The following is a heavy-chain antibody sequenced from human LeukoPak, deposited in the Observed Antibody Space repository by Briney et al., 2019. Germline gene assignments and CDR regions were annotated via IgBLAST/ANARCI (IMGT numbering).Heavy chain of an antibody. CDR1: GFTFSSYA. CDR3: VKDHLQTPRGLYYDYVWGSYRTYYFDY. Sequence: PGGSLRLSCAASGFTFSSYALHWVRQAPGKGLEWVAVISYDGVNKYYANSVKGRFTISRDNSKNTLYLQMSSLRAEDTAVYYCVKDHLQTPRGLYYDYVWGSYRTYYFDYWGQGTLVTVSS. CDR2: ISYDGVNK. V-gene: IGHV3-30*14. J-gene: IGHJ4*02. D-gene: IGHD3-16*02.